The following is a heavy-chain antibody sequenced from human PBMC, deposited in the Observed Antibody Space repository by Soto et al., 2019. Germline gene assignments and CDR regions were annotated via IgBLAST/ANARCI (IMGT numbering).Heavy chain of an antibody. CDR2: IRSTSSTK. Sequence: GSLRLSCAGSGFTFSSHAMTWVRQAPGKGLEWVSFIRSTSSTKDYADSVKGRFTISRDNAKNSVYLQMNSLRDGDTAVYYCARRITMVRGPYYYYGMDVWGQGTTVTVSS. CDR3: ARRITMVRGPYYYYGMDV. CDR1: GFTFSSHA. J-gene: IGHJ6*02. V-gene: IGHV3-48*02. D-gene: IGHD3-10*01.